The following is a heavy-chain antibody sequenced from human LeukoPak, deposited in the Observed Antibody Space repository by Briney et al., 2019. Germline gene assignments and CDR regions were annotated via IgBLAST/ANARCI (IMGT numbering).Heavy chain of an antibody. J-gene: IGHJ4*02. CDR2: IKPEGSEK. V-gene: IGHV3-7*01. CDR3: TRDWTDTAMGLFDY. Sequence: PGGSLRLSCVASGFTFSTYWMSWVRQAPGKGLEWVANIKPEGSEKNYVDSVKGRFIISRDNAKNSLSLQMNSLRAEDTAVYYCTRDWTDTAMGLFDYWGQGTLVTVSS. CDR1: GFTFSTYW. D-gene: IGHD5-18*01.